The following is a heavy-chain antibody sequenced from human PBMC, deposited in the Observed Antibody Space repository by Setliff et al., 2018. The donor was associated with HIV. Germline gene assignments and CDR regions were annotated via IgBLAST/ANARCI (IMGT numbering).Heavy chain of an antibody. CDR1: GFTFSDYY. J-gene: IGHJ6*03. Sequence: PGGSLRLSCAASGFTFSDYYMSWIRQAPGKGLEWVANIKQDGSETYYVDSVKGRFTASRDNAKNSLYLQMNSLKAEDTAVYYCARANELLTRFSYYYYYMDVWGEGTTVTVSS. CDR2: IKQDGSET. CDR3: ARANELLTRFSYYYYYMDV. D-gene: IGHD2-15*01. V-gene: IGHV3-7*03.